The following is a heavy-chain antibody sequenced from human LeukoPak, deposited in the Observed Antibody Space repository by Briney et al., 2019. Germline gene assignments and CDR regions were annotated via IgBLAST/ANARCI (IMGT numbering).Heavy chain of an antibody. V-gene: IGHV1-8*03. Sequence: ASVKLSCKASGYTFNTFDINWVRQATGQGPEGMGWVHPYNDKTVYAPKFQGRVSISSNNSINTAYMEFSGLKSDDTAVYYCARGRRLRGVTSRPIYYYYYMDVWGGGTTVTVSS. CDR1: GYTFNTFD. CDR2: VHPYNDKT. D-gene: IGHD3-10*01. J-gene: IGHJ6*03. CDR3: ARGRRLRGVTSRPIYYYYYMDV.